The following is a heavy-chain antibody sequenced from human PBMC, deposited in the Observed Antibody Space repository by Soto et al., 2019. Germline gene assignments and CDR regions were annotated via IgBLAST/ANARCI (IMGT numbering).Heavy chain of an antibody. CDR1: GFTFSSYA. CDR2: ISGSGGST. J-gene: IGHJ6*02. Sequence: EVQLLESGGGLVQPGGSLRLSCAASGFTFSSYAMSWVRQAPGKGLEWVSAISGSGGSTYYADSVKGRFTISGDNSKNTRYLQMNSLRAEDTAVYYCANLPVRPLYYSGMDVWGQGTTVTVSS. CDR3: ANLPVRPLYYSGMDV. V-gene: IGHV3-23*01. D-gene: IGHD3-10*01.